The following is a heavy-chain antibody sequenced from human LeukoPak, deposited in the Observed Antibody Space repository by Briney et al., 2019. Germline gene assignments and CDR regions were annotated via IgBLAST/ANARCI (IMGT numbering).Heavy chain of an antibody. CDR3: ARLDSYYYGMDV. D-gene: IGHD6-13*01. V-gene: IGHV4-39*01. Sequence: SETLSLTCTVSGGSINSSSYYWGWIRQPPGKGLEWIGSIYYSGSTYYNPSLKSRVTISVDTSKNQFSLKLSSVTAADTAVYYCARLDSYYYGMDVWGQGTTVTVSS. CDR1: GGSINSSSYY. CDR2: IYYSGST. J-gene: IGHJ6*02.